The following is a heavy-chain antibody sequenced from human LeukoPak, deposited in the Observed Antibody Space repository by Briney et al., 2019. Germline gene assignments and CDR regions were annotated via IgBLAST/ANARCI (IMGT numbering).Heavy chain of an antibody. Sequence: ASVKVSCKASGDTFTSYDINWVRQATGQGLEWMGWMHPNSGNTGYAQKFQDRVTTTRNTSISTVYMELSSLRFEDTAVYYCARAFYDSSGYYYEDWGQGTLVTVSS. D-gene: IGHD3-22*01. CDR2: MHPNSGNT. V-gene: IGHV1-8*01. CDR1: GDTFTSYD. J-gene: IGHJ4*02. CDR3: ARAFYDSSGYYYED.